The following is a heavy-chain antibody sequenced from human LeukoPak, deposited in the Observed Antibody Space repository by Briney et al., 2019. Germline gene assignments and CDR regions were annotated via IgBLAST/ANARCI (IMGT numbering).Heavy chain of an antibody. CDR3: AREQLVGGSGMDV. J-gene: IGHJ6*02. D-gene: IGHD6-6*01. V-gene: IGHV3-30-3*01. Sequence: GGSLRLSCAASGFTFSSYAMHWVRQAPGKGLEWVAVISYDGSNKYYADSVKGRFTISRDNSKNTLYLQMNSLRAEDTAVYYCAREQLVGGSGMDVWGQGTTVTVSS. CDR2: ISYDGSNK. CDR1: GFTFSSYA.